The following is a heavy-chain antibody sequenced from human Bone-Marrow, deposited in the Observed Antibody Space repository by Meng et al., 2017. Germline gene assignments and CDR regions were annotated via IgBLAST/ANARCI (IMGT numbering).Heavy chain of an antibody. J-gene: IGHJ6*02. CDR3: ARDPGNHYYYYGMDV. Sequence: GESLKISCAASGFTFSSDWMSRVRQAPGKGLEWVAVTWYDGSNKYYADAVMGRFTISRDNSKNTLYLQMNSLRAEDTAVYYCARDPGNHYYYYGMDVWGQGTTVTVSS. CDR2: TWYDGSNK. CDR1: GFTFSSDW. V-gene: IGHV3-33*08.